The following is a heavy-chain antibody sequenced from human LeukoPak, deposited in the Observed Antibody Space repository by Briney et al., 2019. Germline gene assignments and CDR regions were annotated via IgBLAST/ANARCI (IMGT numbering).Heavy chain of an antibody. CDR2: ISSSSSYI. Sequence: PGGSLRLSCAASGFTFSSYSMNWVRQAPGKGLEWVSSISSSSSYIYYADSVKGRFTISRDNAKNSLYLQMNSLRAEDTAVYYCARDTSMGATGRFDYWGQGTLVTVSS. J-gene: IGHJ4*02. D-gene: IGHD1-26*01. CDR1: GFTFSSYS. CDR3: ARDTSMGATGRFDY. V-gene: IGHV3-21*01.